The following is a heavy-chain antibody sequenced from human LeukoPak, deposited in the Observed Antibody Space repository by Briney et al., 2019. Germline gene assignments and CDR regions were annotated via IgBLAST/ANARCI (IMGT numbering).Heavy chain of an antibody. J-gene: IGHJ4*02. CDR2: ISSSSSTI. CDR3: ARDRGYYFDY. CDR1: GFAFSTYS. V-gene: IGHV3-48*02. D-gene: IGHD3-22*01. Sequence: GGSLRLSCAASGFAFSTYSMNWVRQAPGKGLEWVSFISSSSSTIYYAASVKGRFTISRDNAKNSLYLRMNSLRDEDTAVYYCARDRGYYFDYWGQGTLVTVSS.